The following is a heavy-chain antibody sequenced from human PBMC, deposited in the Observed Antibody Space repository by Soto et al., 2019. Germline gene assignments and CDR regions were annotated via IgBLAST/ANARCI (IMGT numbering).Heavy chain of an antibody. CDR3: AAHDFWSGYYSGNYYYGMDV. CDR2: IIPIFGTA. CDR1: GGTFSSYA. V-gene: IGHV1-69*13. J-gene: IGHJ6*02. Sequence: SVKVSCKASGGTFSSYAISWVRQAPGQGLEWMGGIIPIFGTANYAQKFQGRVTITADESTSTAYMELSSLRSEDTAVCYCAAHDFWSGYYSGNYYYGMDVWG. D-gene: IGHD3-3*01.